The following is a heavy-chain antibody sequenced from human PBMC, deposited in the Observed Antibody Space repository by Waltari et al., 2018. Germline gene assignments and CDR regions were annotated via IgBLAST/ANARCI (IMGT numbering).Heavy chain of an antibody. CDR1: GGSISSYY. CDR2: IYYSGST. V-gene: IGHV4-59*01. D-gene: IGHD6-19*01. CDR3: ARGAVAGTTVDY. J-gene: IGHJ4*02. Sequence: QVQLQESGPGLVKPSETLSLTCTVSGGSISSYYWGWIRQPPGKGLEWIGYIYYSGSTNYDPSLKSRVTISVDTSKNQFSLKLSSVTAADTAVYYCARGAVAGTTVDYWGQGTLVTVSS.